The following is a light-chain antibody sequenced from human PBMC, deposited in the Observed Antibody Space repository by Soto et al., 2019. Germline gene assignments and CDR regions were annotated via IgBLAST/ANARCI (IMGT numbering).Light chain of an antibody. J-gene: IGKJ1*01. Sequence: DIQMTQSPSSLSVSVGDRVTITCRASQSISSYLNWYQHKPGKAPKLLIYAASSLQTGVPSRFSGSRSGTDFALTISSLQRDDFATYYCQQTDSFPRTFGQGTKVDIK. CDR3: QQTDSFPRT. CDR1: QSISSY. V-gene: IGKV1-39*01. CDR2: AAS.